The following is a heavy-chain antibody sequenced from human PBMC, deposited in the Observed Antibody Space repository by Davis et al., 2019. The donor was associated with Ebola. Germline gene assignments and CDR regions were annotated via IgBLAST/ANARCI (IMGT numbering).Heavy chain of an antibody. CDR3: ARAPATAIYYFDY. Sequence: PGGSLRLSCAASGFTFSSYWMHWVRQAPGKGLVWVSRINSDGSSTSYADSVKGRFTISRDNAKNSLYLQMNSLRAEDTAVYYCARAPATAIYYFDYWGQGTLVTVSS. D-gene: IGHD2-2*02. J-gene: IGHJ4*02. CDR1: GFTFSSYW. CDR2: INSDGSST. V-gene: IGHV3-74*01.